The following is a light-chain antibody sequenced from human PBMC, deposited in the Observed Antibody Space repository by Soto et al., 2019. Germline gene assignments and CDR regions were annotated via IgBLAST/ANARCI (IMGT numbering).Light chain of an antibody. CDR2: DAS. CDR3: QQGGNSPLT. Sequence: EIVLTQSPATLSLSPGEGATVSCRASQSVSSHLAWYQKKRGQAPRLLIYDASSRASGIPARFSGRGSGTDFTLTISYLEPEDYEIYYCQQGGNSPLTFGQGTRLEIK. V-gene: IGKV3-11*01. CDR1: QSVSSH. J-gene: IGKJ5*01.